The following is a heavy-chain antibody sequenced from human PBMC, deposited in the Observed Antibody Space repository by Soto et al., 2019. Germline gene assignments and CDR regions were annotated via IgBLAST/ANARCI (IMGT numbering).Heavy chain of an antibody. Sequence: PSQTLSLTCAISGDSVSSNSAAWNRIRQSPSRGLEWLGRTYYRSKWYNDYAVSVKSRITINPDTSKNQFSLQLNSVTPEDTAVYYCAGNWNYAGSGWFDPWGQGTLVTVSS. CDR2: TYYRSKWYN. CDR3: AGNWNYAGSGWFDP. V-gene: IGHV6-1*01. D-gene: IGHD1-7*01. J-gene: IGHJ5*02. CDR1: GDSVSSNSAA.